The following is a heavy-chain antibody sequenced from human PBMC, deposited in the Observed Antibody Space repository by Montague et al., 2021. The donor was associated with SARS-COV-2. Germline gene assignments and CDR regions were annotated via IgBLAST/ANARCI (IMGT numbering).Heavy chain of an antibody. J-gene: IGHJ6*02. Sequence: PALVKPTQTLTLTCTFSGFSLSTSGMCVSWIRQPPGKALEWLARIDWDDDKYYSTSLKTRLTISKDTSKNQVVLTMTNMDPADTATYYCARTHYDILTGYEDGMDVWGQGTTVTVSS. D-gene: IGHD3-9*01. CDR1: GFSLSTSGMC. CDR3: ARTHYDILTGYEDGMDV. CDR2: IDWDDDK. V-gene: IGHV2-70*11.